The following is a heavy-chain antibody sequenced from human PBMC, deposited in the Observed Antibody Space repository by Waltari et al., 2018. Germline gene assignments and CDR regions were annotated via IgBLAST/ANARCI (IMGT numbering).Heavy chain of an antibody. CDR3: ARDAGKRGSSLDY. J-gene: IGHJ4*02. V-gene: IGHV4-39*07. D-gene: IGHD2-15*01. Sequence: QLQLQESGPGLVKPSETLSLTCTVSGGSISSSSYYWGWIRQPPGKGLEWIGSIYYSGSTYYNPSLKSRVTISVDTSKNQFSLKLSSVTAADTAVYYCARDAGKRGSSLDYGGQGTLVTVSS. CDR1: GGSISSSSYY. CDR2: IYYSGST.